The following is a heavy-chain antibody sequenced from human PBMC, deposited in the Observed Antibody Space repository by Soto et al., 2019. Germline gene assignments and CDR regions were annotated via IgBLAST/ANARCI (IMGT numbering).Heavy chain of an antibody. J-gene: IGHJ6*02. CDR1: GYTFTSYD. D-gene: IGHD5-18*01. CDR3: ARGRRGYSYGSGYYYYYGMDV. Sequence: GASVKVSCKASGYTFTSYDINWVRQATGQGLEWMGWMNPNSGNTGYAQKFQGRVTMTRNTSISTAYMELSSLRSEDTAVYYCARGRRGYSYGSGYYYYYGMDVWGQGTTVTVSS. CDR2: MNPNSGNT. V-gene: IGHV1-8*01.